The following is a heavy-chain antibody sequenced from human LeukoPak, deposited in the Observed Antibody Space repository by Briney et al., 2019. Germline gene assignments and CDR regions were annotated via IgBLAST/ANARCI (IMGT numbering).Heavy chain of an antibody. CDR2: ISAYNGNT. D-gene: IGHD3-3*01. Sequence: GASVKVSCKASGYTFASYGISWVRQAPGQGLERMGWISAYNGNTNYAQKLQGRVTMTTDTSTSTAYMELRSLRSDDTAVYYCARDSSYDFWSGYSVDYWGQGTLVTVSS. J-gene: IGHJ4*02. V-gene: IGHV1-18*01. CDR3: ARDSSYDFWSGYSVDY. CDR1: GYTFASYG.